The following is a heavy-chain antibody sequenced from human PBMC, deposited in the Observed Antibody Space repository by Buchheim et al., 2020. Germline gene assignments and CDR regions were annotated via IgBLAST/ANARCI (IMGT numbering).Heavy chain of an antibody. D-gene: IGHD3-16*02. V-gene: IGHV4-34*01. CDR3: GRLVFDRVYETYRYLDS. Sequence: QLQLQESGPGLVKPSETLSLTCTVSRGSFSDYKWTWLRQSSGKGLEWIGEVKDSGRAEYNPSLESRVTISVDPAKNHFSLRLTSVTAADTAVYFCGRLVFDRVYETYRYLDSWGQGT. J-gene: IGHJ4*02. CDR1: RGSFSDYK. CDR2: VKDSGRA.